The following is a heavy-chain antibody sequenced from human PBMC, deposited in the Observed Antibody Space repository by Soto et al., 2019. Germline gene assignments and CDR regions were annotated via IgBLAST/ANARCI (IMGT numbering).Heavy chain of an antibody. D-gene: IGHD2-2*02. Sequence: QVQLVQSGAEVKKPGASVKVSCKASGYTFTSYDINWVRQATGQGLEWMGWMNPNSGNTGYAQKFQGRVTMTRNTTISTAYMGLSSLRSEDTAVYYCARWVGSDYNYYYGMDVWGQGTTVTVSS. CDR3: ARWVGSDYNYYYGMDV. V-gene: IGHV1-8*01. CDR2: MNPNSGNT. CDR1: GYTFTSYD. J-gene: IGHJ6*02.